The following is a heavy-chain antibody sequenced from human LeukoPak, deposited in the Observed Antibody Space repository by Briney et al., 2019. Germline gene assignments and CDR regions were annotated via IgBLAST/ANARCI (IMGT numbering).Heavy chain of an antibody. J-gene: IGHJ4*02. CDR2: ISDSGDYT. V-gene: IGHV3-23*01. Sequence: GGSLRLSCAASGFTFSDYAMSWVRQAPGKELEWVSTISDSGDYTYYADSVKGRFTVSRDNSKNTLYLQMNSLRAEDTAVYYCAKPRGSGSYYNGFDYWGQGTLVTVSS. CDR3: AKPRGSGSYYNGFDY. D-gene: IGHD3-10*01. CDR1: GFTFSDYA.